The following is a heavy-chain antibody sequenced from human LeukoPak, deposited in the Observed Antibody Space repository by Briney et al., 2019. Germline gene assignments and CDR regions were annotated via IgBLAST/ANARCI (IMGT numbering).Heavy chain of an antibody. CDR2: IYHCGTT. D-gene: IGHD3-22*01. J-gene: IGHJ5*02. CDR3: ARDQDHYDSTWFDP. CDR1: GGSISSSSYY. Sequence: SETLSLTCTVSGGSISSSSYYWGWIRQPPGKGLEWIGSIYHCGTTYYNPSLKSRVTISVDTSKNQFSLKLSSVTTADTAVYYCARDQDHYDSTWFDPWGQGTLVTVSS. V-gene: IGHV4-39*07.